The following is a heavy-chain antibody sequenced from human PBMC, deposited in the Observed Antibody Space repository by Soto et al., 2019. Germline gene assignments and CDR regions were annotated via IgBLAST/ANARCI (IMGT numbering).Heavy chain of an antibody. CDR1: GGTFSSYA. Sequence: SVKVSCKASGGTFSSYAISWVRQAPGQGLEWMGGIIPIFGTANYAQKFQGRVTITADESTSTAYMELSSLRSEDTAVYYCAREGSEVVSFDYWGQGTLVTVSS. D-gene: IGHD3-10*01. CDR2: IIPIFGTA. CDR3: AREGSEVVSFDY. J-gene: IGHJ4*02. V-gene: IGHV1-69*13.